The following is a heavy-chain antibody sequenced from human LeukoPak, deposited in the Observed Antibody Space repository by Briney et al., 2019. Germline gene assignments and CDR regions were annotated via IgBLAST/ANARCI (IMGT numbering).Heavy chain of an antibody. Sequence: GGSLRLSCAASGFTFSSYGMHWVRQAPGKGLEWVAVISYDGSNKYYADSVKGRFTISRDNSENTLYLQMNSLRAEDTAVYYCAKAGYYDSSQRPDYWGQGTLVTVSS. D-gene: IGHD3-22*01. J-gene: IGHJ4*02. CDR2: ISYDGSNK. CDR1: GFTFSSYG. CDR3: AKAGYYDSSQRPDY. V-gene: IGHV3-30*18.